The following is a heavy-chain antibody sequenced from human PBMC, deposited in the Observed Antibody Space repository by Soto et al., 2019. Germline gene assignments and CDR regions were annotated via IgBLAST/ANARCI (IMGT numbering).Heavy chain of an antibody. V-gene: IGHV3-23*01. D-gene: IGHD4-17*01. Sequence: GGSLRLSCAASGFTFSSYAMSWVRQAPGKGLEWVSAISGSGGSTYYADSVKGRSTISRDNSKNTLYLQMNSLRAEDTAVYYCAKDPARGVTTVTTFTRPGHFDCWGQGTLVTVSS. CDR3: AKDPARGVTTVTTFTRPGHFDC. J-gene: IGHJ4*02. CDR2: ISGSGGST. CDR1: GFTFSSYA.